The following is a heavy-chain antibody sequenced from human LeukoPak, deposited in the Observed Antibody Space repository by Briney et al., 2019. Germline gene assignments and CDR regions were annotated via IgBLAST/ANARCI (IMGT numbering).Heavy chain of an antibody. CDR2: IYTSGST. CDR1: GGSIRSYY. Sequence: AETLSLTCTVSGGSIRSYYWSWIRQPAGKGLEWIGRIYTSGSTNYNPSLKSRVTMSVDTSKNQFSLKLSSVTAADTAVYYCARTYCGGDCYYFDYWGQGTLVTVSS. D-gene: IGHD2-21*02. J-gene: IGHJ4*02. V-gene: IGHV4-4*07. CDR3: ARTYCGGDCYYFDY.